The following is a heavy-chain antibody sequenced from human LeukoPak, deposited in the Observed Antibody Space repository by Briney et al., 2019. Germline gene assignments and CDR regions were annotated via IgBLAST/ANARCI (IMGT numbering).Heavy chain of an antibody. CDR2: ISSSSSTI. J-gene: IGHJ4*02. CDR3: ARDGGFWSGYYTHFDY. D-gene: IGHD3-3*01. Sequence: AGSLRLSCAASGFTFSSYSVNWVRQAPGKGLEWVSYISSSSSTIYYADSVKGRFTISRDNAKNSLYLQMNSLRAEDTAVYYCARDGGFWSGYYTHFDYWGQGTLVTVSS. V-gene: IGHV3-48*04. CDR1: GFTFSSYS.